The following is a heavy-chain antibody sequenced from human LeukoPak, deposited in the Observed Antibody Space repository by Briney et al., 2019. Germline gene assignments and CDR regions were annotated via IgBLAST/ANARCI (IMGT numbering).Heavy chain of an antibody. D-gene: IGHD3-16*01. J-gene: IGHJ5*02. V-gene: IGHV4-59*08. CDR3: AGHEAPHLGIGGDWLDP. CDR1: GGSFSNYY. Sequence: TETLSLTCTVSGGSFSNYYWSWIRQPPGKGLEWIGYIYYSGSTNYNPSLKRRVTISLDTSKSQFSLKLTSLTAADTAVYYCAGHEAPHLGIGGDWLDPWGQGTLVSVSS. CDR2: IYYSGST.